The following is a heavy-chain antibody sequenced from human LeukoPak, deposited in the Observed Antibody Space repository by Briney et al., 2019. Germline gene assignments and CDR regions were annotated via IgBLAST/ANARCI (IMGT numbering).Heavy chain of an antibody. Sequence: GGSLRLSCAASGFTFEDYTIHWVRQAPGKGLEWVSLISWDGGSTYYAESVKGRFTISRDNNKNSLYLQMNSLRSEDTALYFCAKGSGWSYFDYWGQGTLVTVSS. D-gene: IGHD6-19*01. CDR2: ISWDGGST. V-gene: IGHV3-43*01. CDR3: AKGSGWSYFDY. CDR1: GFTFEDYT. J-gene: IGHJ4*02.